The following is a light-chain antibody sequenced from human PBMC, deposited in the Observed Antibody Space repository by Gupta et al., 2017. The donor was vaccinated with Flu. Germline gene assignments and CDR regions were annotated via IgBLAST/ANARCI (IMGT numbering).Light chain of an antibody. CDR2: DAS. CDR3: QQYSNWPPET. V-gene: IGKV3-11*01. Sequence: DIVLLQSPATLSLSPGERATLSCRASQSVNSYLAWYQQRPGQAPRLLIYDASNRATGVPARFSGSGSGTDFTLTISSLEPEDFAIYYCQQYSNWPPETFGPGTKVDIK. J-gene: IGKJ3*01. CDR1: QSVNSY.